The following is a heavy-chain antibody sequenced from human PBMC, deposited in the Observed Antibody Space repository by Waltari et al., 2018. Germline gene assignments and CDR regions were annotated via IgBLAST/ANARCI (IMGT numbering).Heavy chain of an antibody. V-gene: IGHV4-39*01. CDR2: IDYSGRT. Sequence: QLQLQESGPGLVKPSETLSLTCTVSGGSISSSSYYWGWIRRPPGKGLEWIGSIDYSGRTYYNPSLKSGVSISVDTSKNQFSLKLSSATAADTAVYYCARARVRGVMDYWGQGTLVTVSS. J-gene: IGHJ4*02. CDR1: GGSISSSSYY. CDR3: ARARVRGVMDY. D-gene: IGHD3-10*01.